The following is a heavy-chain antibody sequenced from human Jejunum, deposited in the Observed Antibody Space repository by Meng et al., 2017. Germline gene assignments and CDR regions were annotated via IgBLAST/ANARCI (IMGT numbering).Heavy chain of an antibody. J-gene: IGHJ4*02. CDR2: IYWDDDK. CDR3: ARNGALEPLDY. D-gene: IGHD1-1*01. CDR1: GFSLSTRGVC. V-gene: IGHV2-5*02. Sequence: QITLKGSGPRLVKPQQTRPLTCTVSGFSLSTRGVCVGWIRQPPGKALEWLAVIYWDDDKRYSPSLKTRVTITEDTSKHQVVLTMTTMDPVDTATYYCARNGALEPLDYWGQGTLVTVSS.